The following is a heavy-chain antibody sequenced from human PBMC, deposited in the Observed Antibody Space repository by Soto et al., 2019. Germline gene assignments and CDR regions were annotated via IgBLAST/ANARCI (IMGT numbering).Heavy chain of an antibody. CDR3: ARDFPPDSPTYSVVVGRFDY. D-gene: IGHD2-21*01. CDR2: ISPYKGDT. CDR1: NYDFRDYG. V-gene: IGHV1-18*01. Sequence: QVQLVQSGPEMKEPGASVKVSCKASNYDFRDYGVRWVRQAPGQGLEWRGWISPYKGDTNYAQKLQGRVTLTADSPTNTAYMELRSLRSDDTSMYYGARDFPPDSPTYSVVVGRFDYWGEGTLFTVSS. J-gene: IGHJ4*02.